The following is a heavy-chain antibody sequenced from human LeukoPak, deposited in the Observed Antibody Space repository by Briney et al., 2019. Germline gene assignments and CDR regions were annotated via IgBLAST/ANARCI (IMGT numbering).Heavy chain of an antibody. CDR1: GGSVSSNY. Sequence: SETLSLTCTVSGGSVSSNYWGWIRQPPGKGLEWIGYVYCIGSTSYNPSLKSRVTISVNTSKNQFSLKLSSVTAADTAVYYCARHLTSLLDTPMDIWGQGTLVTVSS. CDR3: ARHLTSLLDTPMDI. D-gene: IGHD5-18*01. J-gene: IGHJ4*02. V-gene: IGHV4-59*08. CDR2: VYCIGST.